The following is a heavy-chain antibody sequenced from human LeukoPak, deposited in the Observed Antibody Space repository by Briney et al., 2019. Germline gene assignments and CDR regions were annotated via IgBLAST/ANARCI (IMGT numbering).Heavy chain of an antibody. V-gene: IGHV3-53*01. D-gene: IGHD4-17*01. CDR2: IYSGGTT. Sequence: GGSLRLSCAASGFNVSSDYMSWVRQAPGKGLEWVSIIYSGGTTYYADSVKGRFTISRDNSKNTLYLQMNSLRAEDTAVYYCVRRHHGYGDPSRDYWGQGTLVTVSS. J-gene: IGHJ4*02. CDR1: GFNVSSDY. CDR3: VRRHHGYGDPSRDY.